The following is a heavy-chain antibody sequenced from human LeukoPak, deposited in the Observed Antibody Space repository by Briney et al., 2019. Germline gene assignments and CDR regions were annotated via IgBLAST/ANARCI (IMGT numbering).Heavy chain of an antibody. CDR3: ARGGRPVFGVVVRGYYGMDV. J-gene: IGHJ6*02. CDR1: GGSFSGYY. Sequence: SETLSLTCAVYGGSFSGYYWSWIRQPPGKGLEWIGEINHSGSTNYNPSLKSRVTILVDTSKNQFSLKLSSVTAADTAVYYCARGGRPVFGVVVRGYYGMDVWGQGTTVTVSS. D-gene: IGHD3-3*01. CDR2: INHSGST. V-gene: IGHV4-34*01.